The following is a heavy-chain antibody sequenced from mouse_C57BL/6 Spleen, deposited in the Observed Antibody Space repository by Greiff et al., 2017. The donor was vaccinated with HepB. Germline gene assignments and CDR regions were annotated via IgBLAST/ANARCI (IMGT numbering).Heavy chain of an antibody. CDR2: IYPGDGDT. V-gene: IGHV1-80*01. D-gene: IGHD2-1*01. J-gene: IGHJ2*01. CDR3: ARGLYYGYFDY. CDR1: GYAFSSYW. Sequence: VKLMESGAELVKPGASVKISCKASGYAFSSYWMNWVKQRPGKGLEWIGQIYPGDGDTNYNGKFKGKATLTADKSSSTAYMQLSSLTSEDSAVYFCARGLYYGYFDYWGEGTTLTVSS.